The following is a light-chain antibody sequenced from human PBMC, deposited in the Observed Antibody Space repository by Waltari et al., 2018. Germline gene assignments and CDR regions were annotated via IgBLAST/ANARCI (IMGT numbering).Light chain of an antibody. CDR2: GNR. CDR1: SSNIAAGFD. Sequence: QSVLTQPPSVSGAPGQRFTISCTGSSSNIAAGFDVHWYQHLPGTAPKLLFYGNRNRPSGVPDRVSGSKSGTSASLAITGLQAEDEAEYYCQAYDNSLSVFVVFGGGTKLTVL. CDR3: QAYDNSLSVFVV. V-gene: IGLV1-40*01. J-gene: IGLJ2*01.